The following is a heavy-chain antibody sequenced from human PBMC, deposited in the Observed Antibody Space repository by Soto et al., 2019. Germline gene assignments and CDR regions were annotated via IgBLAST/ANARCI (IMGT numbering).Heavy chain of an antibody. CDR1: GGSISSYY. D-gene: IGHD2-2*01. J-gene: IGHJ3*02. CDR2: IYYSGST. CDR3: ARVTSSRHPFDI. V-gene: IGHV4-59*01. Sequence: SETLSLTCTVSGGSISSYYWSWIRQPPGKGLEWIGYIYYSGSTNYNPSLKSRVTISVDTSKNQFSLKLSSVTAADTAVYYCARVTSSRHPFDIWGQGTMVTVSS.